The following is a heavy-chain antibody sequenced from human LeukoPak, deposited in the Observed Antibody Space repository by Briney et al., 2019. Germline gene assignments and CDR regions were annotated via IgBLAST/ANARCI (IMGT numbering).Heavy chain of an antibody. CDR3: AKGAGPPWFDP. J-gene: IGHJ5*02. CDR2: IPSAGRT. Sequence: SETLSLTCTVSGASISSDTYFWSWIRQPAGKGLEWIGRIPSAGRTDYNPSLTSRVTISIDTSKNQLSMQLNSVTAADTAVYYCAKGAGPPWFDPWGQGTLVTVSS. CDR1: GASISSDTYF. V-gene: IGHV4-61*02. D-gene: IGHD6-19*01.